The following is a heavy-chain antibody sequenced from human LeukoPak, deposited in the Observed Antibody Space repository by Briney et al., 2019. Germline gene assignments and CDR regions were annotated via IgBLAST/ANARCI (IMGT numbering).Heavy chain of an antibody. CDR1: GFTFSDYY. Sequence: PGGSLRLSCAASGFTFSDYYMSGIRQAPGKGLEWVSYISSSGSTIYYADSVKGRFTISRDNAKNSLYLQMNSLRAEDTAVYYCAREKISGSYYFRYYFDYWGQGTLVTVSS. CDR3: AREKISGSYYFRYYFDY. CDR2: ISSSGSTI. D-gene: IGHD1-26*01. J-gene: IGHJ4*02. V-gene: IGHV3-11*04.